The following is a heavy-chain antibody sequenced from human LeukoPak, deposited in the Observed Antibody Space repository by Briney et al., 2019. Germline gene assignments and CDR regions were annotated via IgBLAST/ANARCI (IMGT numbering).Heavy chain of an antibody. D-gene: IGHD4-23*01. CDR1: GGTFSSYA. Sequence: PAASVKVSCKASGGTFSSYAISWVRQAPGQGLEWMGGIIPIFGTANYAQKFQGRVTITADESTSTAYMELSSLRSEDTAVYYCARDGGYGGDRGDWFDPWGQGTLVTVSS. J-gene: IGHJ5*02. CDR2: IIPIFGTA. V-gene: IGHV1-69*01. CDR3: ARDGGYGGDRGDWFDP.